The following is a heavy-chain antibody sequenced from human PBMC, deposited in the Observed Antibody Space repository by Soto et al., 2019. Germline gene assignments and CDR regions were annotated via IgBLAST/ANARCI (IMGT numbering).Heavy chain of an antibody. Sequence: QVQLQQWGAGLVKPSETLSLSCAVYGQSFSGHSWAWIRQPPGKGLEWIGEINESGSTYYNPSLKCRVTISTDTSKNQFSLKLSSVSPADTAAYCCARGSGIVALPGELEDVNYDYWGQGTLVNVSS. CDR2: INESGST. V-gene: IGHV4-34*01. D-gene: IGHD1-1*01. CDR3: ARGSGIVALPGELEDVNYDY. CDR1: GQSFSGHS. J-gene: IGHJ4*02.